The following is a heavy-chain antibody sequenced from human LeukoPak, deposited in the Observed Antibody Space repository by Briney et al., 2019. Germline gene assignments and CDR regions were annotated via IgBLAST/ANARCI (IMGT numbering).Heavy chain of an antibody. V-gene: IGHV1-2*04. J-gene: IGHJ1*01. CDR1: GYTFIAHY. D-gene: IGHD4-11*01. Sequence: GASVKVSCKASGYTFIAHYLHWVRQAPGQGLEWMGWINPNSGDTKYAQKFQGWVTMTRDTSISTAYMELSRLKSDDTALYYCARDKAVTTELTQYFHHWGQGTLVTVSS. CDR3: ARDKAVTTELTQYFHH. CDR2: INPNSGDT.